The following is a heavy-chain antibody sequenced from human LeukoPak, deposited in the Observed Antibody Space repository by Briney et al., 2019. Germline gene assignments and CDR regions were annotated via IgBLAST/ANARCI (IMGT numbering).Heavy chain of an antibody. D-gene: IGHD3-9*01. CDR2: IYTSGST. CDR3: ARRSILTGYGHFDC. CDR1: GGSISSYH. J-gene: IGHJ4*02. V-gene: IGHV4-4*09. Sequence: SETLSLTCTVSGGSISSYHWSWIRQPPGEGLEWIGYIYTSGSTNYNPSLKSRVTISVDTSKNQFSLKLNSVTAADTAVYYCARRSILTGYGHFDCWGQGTLVTVSS.